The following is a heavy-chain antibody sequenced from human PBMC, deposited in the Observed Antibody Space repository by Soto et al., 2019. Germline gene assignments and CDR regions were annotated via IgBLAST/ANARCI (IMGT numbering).Heavy chain of an antibody. CDR2: IYYSGST. CDR3: ARVWGGAFDI. Sequence: SETLSLTCTVSGGSISSYYWSWIRQPPGKGLEWIGYIYYSGSTNYNPSLKSRVTISVDTSKNQFSLKLSSVTAADTAVYYCARVWGGAFDIWGQGKMVTVSS. V-gene: IGHV4-59*01. CDR1: GGSISSYY. J-gene: IGHJ3*02. D-gene: IGHD3-10*01.